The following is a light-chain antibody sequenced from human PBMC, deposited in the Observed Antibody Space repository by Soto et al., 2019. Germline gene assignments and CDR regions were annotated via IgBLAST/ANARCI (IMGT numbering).Light chain of an antibody. CDR1: SGHANYT. V-gene: IGLV4-69*01. Sequence: QSVLTQSPSASASLGASVKLTCTLSSGHANYTVAWHQQQPERGPRYLMLLNSDGSHTKGDGIPDRSSGSSSGTAPYLTISRLQSEDEAYYYGQTWGTRFVLFGGGTQLTVL. CDR2: LNSDGSH. CDR3: QTWGTRFVL. J-gene: IGLJ2*01.